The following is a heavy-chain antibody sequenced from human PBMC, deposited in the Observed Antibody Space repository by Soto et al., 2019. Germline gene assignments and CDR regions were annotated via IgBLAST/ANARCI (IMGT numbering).Heavy chain of an antibody. CDR3: ARGTEDAAVAVPFDY. V-gene: IGHV1-69*12. CDR1: GGTFSSYA. CDR2: IIPIFGTA. D-gene: IGHD6-19*01. Sequence: QVQLVQSGAAAKKPGSSVKVSCKASGGTFSSYAISWVRQAPGQGLEWMGGIIPIFGTANYAQKFQGRVTITADESTSTGYMELSSLRSEDTAVYYCARGTEDAAVAVPFDYWGQGTLVTVSS. J-gene: IGHJ4*02.